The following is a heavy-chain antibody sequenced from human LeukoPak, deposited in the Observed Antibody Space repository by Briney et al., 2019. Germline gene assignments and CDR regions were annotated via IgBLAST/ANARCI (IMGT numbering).Heavy chain of an antibody. CDR2: INPNSGGT. D-gene: IGHD1-1*01. J-gene: IGHJ3*02. Sequence: VASVKVSCKASGYTFTGYYMHWVRQAPGQGLEWMGWINPNSGGTNYAQKFQGGVTMTRDTSISTAYMELSRLRSDDTAVYYCARLVLRNEDAFDIWGQGTMVTVSS. CDR1: GYTFTGYY. CDR3: ARLVLRNEDAFDI. V-gene: IGHV1-2*02.